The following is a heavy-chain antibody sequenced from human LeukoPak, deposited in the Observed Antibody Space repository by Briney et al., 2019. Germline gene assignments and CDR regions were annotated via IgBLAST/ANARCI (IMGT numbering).Heavy chain of an antibody. Sequence: ASVKVSCKASGYTFTSYDINWVRQATGQGLEWMGWMNPNSGNTGYAQKFQGRVTMTRNTSISTAYMELSSLRSEDTAVYYCASSCSGDCYCRAFDIWGQGTMVTVSS. CDR2: MNPNSGNT. J-gene: IGHJ3*02. CDR3: ASSCSGDCYCRAFDI. V-gene: IGHV1-8*01. CDR1: GYTFTSYD. D-gene: IGHD2-21*02.